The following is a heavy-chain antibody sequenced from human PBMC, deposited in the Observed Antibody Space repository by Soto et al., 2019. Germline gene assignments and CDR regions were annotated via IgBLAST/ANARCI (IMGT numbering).Heavy chain of an antibody. D-gene: IGHD3-16*01. CDR1: RETFTSYY. Sequence: EASVKVSCKAPRETFTSYYINWVRQAPGQGLEWMGVINPHGGSTAYAQKFKGRVTLTRDTSASTVYREGGSLTSEDTPMYYGALPSGGNFGLFIEVTNWFAPWGQGTLVTV. CDR2: INPHGGST. V-gene: IGHV1-46*01. J-gene: IGHJ5*02. CDR3: ALPSGGNFGLFIEVTNWFAP.